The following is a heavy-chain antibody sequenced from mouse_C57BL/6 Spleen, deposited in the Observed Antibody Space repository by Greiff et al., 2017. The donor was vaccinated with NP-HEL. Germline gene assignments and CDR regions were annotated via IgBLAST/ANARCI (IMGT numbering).Heavy chain of an antibody. CDR3: AIGTTRFYYAMDY. J-gene: IGHJ4*01. D-gene: IGHD2-14*01. CDR2: IHPSDSDT. Sequence: QVHVKQPGAELVKPGASVKVSCKASGYTFTSYWMHWVKQRPGQGLEWIGRIHPSDSDTNYNQKFKGKATLTVYKSSSTAYMQLSSLTSEDSAVYYCAIGTTRFYYAMDYWGQGTSVTVSS. V-gene: IGHV1-74*01. CDR1: GYTFTSYW.